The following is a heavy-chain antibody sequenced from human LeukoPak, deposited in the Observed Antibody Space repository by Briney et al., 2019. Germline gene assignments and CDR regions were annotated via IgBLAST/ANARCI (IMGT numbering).Heavy chain of an antibody. CDR2: LNPSGTT. CDR3: ARGRPYGDYFDY. V-gene: IGHV4-61*02. D-gene: IGHD4-17*01. CDR1: GGSISNNNYY. J-gene: IGHJ4*02. Sequence: SETLSLTCTVSGGSISNNNYYWTWIRRPAGKGLEWIGRLNPSGTTNYNSSLESRVTISADTSENQFSLKLSSVTAADTAVYYCARGRPYGDYFDYWGQGALVTVSS.